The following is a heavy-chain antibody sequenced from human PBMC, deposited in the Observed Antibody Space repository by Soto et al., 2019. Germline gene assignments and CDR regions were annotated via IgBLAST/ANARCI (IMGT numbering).Heavy chain of an antibody. CDR2: FDPEDGDT. D-gene: IGHD3-10*01. CDR1: GYTLTELS. Sequence: QVQLVQSGAEVKKPGASVKVSCKVSGYTLTELSMHWVRQAPGKGLEWMGGFDPEDGDTIYAQKFQGRVTMTEDTSTSTAYMELSSLRSEDAAVYYCATDVASMVRGVPTTDYWGQGTLVTVSS. CDR3: ATDVASMVRGVPTTDY. J-gene: IGHJ4*02. V-gene: IGHV1-24*01.